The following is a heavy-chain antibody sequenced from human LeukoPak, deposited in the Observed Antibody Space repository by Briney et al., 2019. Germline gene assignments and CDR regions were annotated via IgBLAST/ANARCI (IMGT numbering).Heavy chain of an antibody. J-gene: IGHJ4*02. CDR3: AVVLRFLEWLLPTNFYFDY. Sequence: SETLSLTCTVSGGSISSYYWSWIRRPAGKGLEWIGRIYTSGSTNYNPSLKSRVTMSVDTSKNQFSLKLSSVTAADTAVYYCAVVLRFLEWLLPTNFYFDYWGQGTLVTVSS. CDR1: GGSISSYY. D-gene: IGHD3-3*01. V-gene: IGHV4-4*07. CDR2: IYTSGST.